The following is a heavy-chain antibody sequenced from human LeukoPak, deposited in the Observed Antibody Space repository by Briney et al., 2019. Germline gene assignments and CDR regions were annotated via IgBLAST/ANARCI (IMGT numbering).Heavy chain of an antibody. D-gene: IGHD4-17*01. CDR3: ARALSRTYGLFQH. J-gene: IGHJ1*01. Sequence: PSETLSLTCTVSGGSISRYYWSWIRQPPGKGLEWIGYIYYSGSTNYNPSLKTRVTISVDTSKNQFSLNLNSVTAADTAVYYCARALSRTYGLFQHWGQGTLVTVSS. CDR1: GGSISRYY. V-gene: IGHV4-59*01. CDR2: IYYSGST.